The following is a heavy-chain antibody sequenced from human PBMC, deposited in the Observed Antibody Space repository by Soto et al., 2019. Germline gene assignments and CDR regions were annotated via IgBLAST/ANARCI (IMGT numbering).Heavy chain of an antibody. J-gene: IGHJ4*02. CDR3: AHRQKYQLLWE. V-gene: IGHV2-5*02. CDR2: IYWDDDK. Sequence: QITLKEFGPTLVKPTQTLTLPCTFSGFSLSTSGVGVACIRQPPGKALEWLALIYWDDDKRFSPSLKSRLTITKDTSKNQVVLTMTNMDPVDTATYYCAHRQKYQLLWEWGQGTLVTVSS. CDR1: GFSLSTSGVG. D-gene: IGHD2-2*01.